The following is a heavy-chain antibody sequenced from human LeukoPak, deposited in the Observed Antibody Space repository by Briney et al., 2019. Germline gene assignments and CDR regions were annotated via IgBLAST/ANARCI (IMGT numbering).Heavy chain of an antibody. CDR2: INHSASA. Sequence: PSETLSLTCAVYGGSFSGYYWNWIRQVPGKGLEWIGEINHSASAMYSPSLKSRVTMSVDTSKNQFSLKLTSVTAADTAIYYCAREIIWGTYRRLYYFDSWGQGTLVTVSS. J-gene: IGHJ4*02. V-gene: IGHV4-34*01. CDR3: AREIIWGTYRRLYYFDS. D-gene: IGHD3-16*02. CDR1: GGSFSGYY.